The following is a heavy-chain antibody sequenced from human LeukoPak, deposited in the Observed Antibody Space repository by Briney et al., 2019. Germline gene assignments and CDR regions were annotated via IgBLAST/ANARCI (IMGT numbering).Heavy chain of an antibody. Sequence: SETLSLTCTVSGGSISSGSYYWSWIRQPAGKGLEWIGRIYTSGSTNYNPPLKSRVTISVDTSKNQFSLKLSSVTAADTAVYYCAIDYYDSSGHGDYWGQGTLVTVSS. D-gene: IGHD3-22*01. CDR3: AIDYYDSSGHGDY. CDR1: GGSISSGSYY. V-gene: IGHV4-61*02. J-gene: IGHJ4*02. CDR2: IYTSGST.